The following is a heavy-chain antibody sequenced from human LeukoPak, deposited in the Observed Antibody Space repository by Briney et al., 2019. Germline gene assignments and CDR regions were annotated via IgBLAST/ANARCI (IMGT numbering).Heavy chain of an antibody. V-gene: IGHV1-69*06. CDR2: IIPIFGTA. J-gene: IGHJ6*03. CDR1: VCTFSSYA. Sequence: ASVKVSCKGSVCTFSSYAISWVRQAPGQGLDWMGGIIPIFGTANYAQKFQGRVTITADKSTSTAYMELSSLRSEDTAVYYCARSVYYYYYYLDVWGKGTTVTVSS. CDR3: ARSVYYYYYYLDV. D-gene: IGHD5/OR15-5a*01.